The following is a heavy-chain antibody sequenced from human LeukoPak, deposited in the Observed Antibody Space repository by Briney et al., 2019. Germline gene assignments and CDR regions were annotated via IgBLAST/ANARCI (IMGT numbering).Heavy chain of an antibody. CDR1: GFTFSDYW. D-gene: IGHD5-18*01. J-gene: IGHJ5*02. CDR2: IKQDGSEK. CDR3: ARGGNSYGPNWFDP. Sequence: GGSLRLSCTASGFTFSDYWMSSVSQAPGKGLEWVANIKQDGSEKYYVDSVKGRFTISRDNAKNSLYLQMNSLRAEDTAVYYCARGGNSYGPNWFDPWGQGTLVTVSS. V-gene: IGHV3-7*03.